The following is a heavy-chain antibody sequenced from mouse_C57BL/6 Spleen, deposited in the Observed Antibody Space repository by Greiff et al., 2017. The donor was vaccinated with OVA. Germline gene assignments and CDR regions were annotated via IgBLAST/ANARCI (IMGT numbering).Heavy chain of an antibody. CDR2: ISSGGSYT. Sequence: DVKLVESGGDLVKPGGSLKLSCAASGFTFSSYGMSWVRQTPDKRLEWVATISSGGSYTYYPDSVTGRFTISRDNAKNTLYLQMSSLKSEDTAMYYCARGYYYFDYWGQGTTLTVSS. J-gene: IGHJ2*01. CDR1: GFTFSSYG. CDR3: ARGYYYFDY. V-gene: IGHV5-6*02. D-gene: IGHD2-3*01.